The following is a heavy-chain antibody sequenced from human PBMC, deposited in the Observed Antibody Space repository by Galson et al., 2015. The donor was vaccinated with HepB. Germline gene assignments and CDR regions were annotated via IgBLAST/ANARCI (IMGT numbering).Heavy chain of an antibody. CDR1: GFSLSTSGMR. Sequence: PALVKPTQTLALLCTFSGFSLSTSGMRVSWIRQPPGKALEWLARIDWDDDKFYSTSLKTRLTISKDTSKNQVVLTMTNMDPVDTATYYCARTPYSPHYNWFDPWGQGTLVTVSS. CDR2: IDWDDDK. D-gene: IGHD2-21*01. CDR3: ARTPYSPHYNWFDP. V-gene: IGHV2-70*04. J-gene: IGHJ5*02.